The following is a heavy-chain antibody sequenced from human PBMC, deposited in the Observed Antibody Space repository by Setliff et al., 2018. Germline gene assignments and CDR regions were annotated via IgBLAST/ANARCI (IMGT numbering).Heavy chain of an antibody. CDR1: NGFIIDHW. CDR2: IYSNGNT. CDR3: ARARQGGFLEWAPFDF. J-gene: IGHJ4*01. Sequence: SETLSLTCSVSNGFIIDHWWTWIRQPAGKGLEWIGQIYSNGNTEYNPSLKNRVTISVDKSSNQFSLELYSVNAADTAVYYCARARQGGFLEWAPFDFWGRGMLVTVSS. D-gene: IGHD3-3*01. V-gene: IGHV4-4*07.